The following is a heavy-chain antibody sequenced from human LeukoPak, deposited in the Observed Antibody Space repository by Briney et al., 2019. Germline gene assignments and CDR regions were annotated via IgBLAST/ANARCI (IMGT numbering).Heavy chain of an antibody. D-gene: IGHD5-18*01. Sequence: KSGPTLVKPTQTLTLTCTFSGFSLSTNGGVAWIRQPPGKALEWLAVIYWDDDKRYSPSLRTRLTITKDTSKNQVVLTMTNMDPVDTATYYCARRYSYGYGHNYWGQGTLVTVSS. CDR2: IYWDDDK. V-gene: IGHV2-5*02. J-gene: IGHJ4*02. CDR1: GFSLSTNGG. CDR3: ARRYSYGYGHNY.